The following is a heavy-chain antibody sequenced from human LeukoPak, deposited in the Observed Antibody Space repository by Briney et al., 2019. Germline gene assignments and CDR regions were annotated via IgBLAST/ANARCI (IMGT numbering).Heavy chain of an antibody. D-gene: IGHD3-3*01. CDR2: IYHSGST. CDR1: GYSFSSVYS. J-gene: IGHJ4*02. V-gene: IGHV4-38-2*01. CDR3: ARLKFWSGYFAY. Sequence: PSETLSLTCAVSGYSFSSVYSGGWTRRPPGKGLGWIGSIYHSGSTYYNPSLKSRVTISVDTSKNQFSLKLSSVTAADTAVYYCARLKFWSGYFAYWGQGTLVTVSS.